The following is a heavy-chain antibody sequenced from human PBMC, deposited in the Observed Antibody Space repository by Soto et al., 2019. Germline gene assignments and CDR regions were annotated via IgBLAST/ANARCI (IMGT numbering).Heavy chain of an antibody. D-gene: IGHD3-10*01. CDR2: IHHSGSA. V-gene: IGHV4-59*01. Sequence: SETLSLTCIVSDGSISSYYWNWIRQPPGKGLEWIGYIHHSGSANYNPSLKSRVTISVDTSKNQFSLKLTSVTAADTAVYYCASHLRGVGSDYWGQGTLVTVSS. CDR3: ASHLRGVGSDY. J-gene: IGHJ4*02. CDR1: DGSISSYY.